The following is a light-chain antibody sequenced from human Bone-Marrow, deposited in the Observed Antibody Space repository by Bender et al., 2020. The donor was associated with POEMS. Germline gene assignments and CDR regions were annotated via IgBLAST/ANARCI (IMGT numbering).Light chain of an antibody. V-gene: IGLV3-1*01. CDR3: QSWDTTTDVI. CDR2: EDT. J-gene: IGLJ2*01. Sequence: SNELTQPPSVSVSPGQTASITCSGDPLRDNYASWYHQRPGQSPVLVIYEDTRRPSGIPERFSGSSSGNTATLTIGGTQAMDEADYYCQSWDTTTDVIFGGGTKLTVL. CDR1: PLRDNY.